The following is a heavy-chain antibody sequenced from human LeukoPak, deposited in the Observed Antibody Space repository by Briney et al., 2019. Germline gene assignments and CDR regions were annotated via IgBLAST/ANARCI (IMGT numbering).Heavy chain of an antibody. CDR2: IIPILGIA. V-gene: IGHV1-69*04. J-gene: IGHJ4*02. Sequence: SVKVSCKASGGTFSSYAISWVRQAPGQGLEWMGRIIPILGIANYAQKFQSRVTITADKSTSTAYMELSSLRSEDTAVYYCASRYYYDSSGYPLDYWGQGTLVTVSS. CDR1: GGTFSSYA. CDR3: ASRYYYDSSGYPLDY. D-gene: IGHD3-22*01.